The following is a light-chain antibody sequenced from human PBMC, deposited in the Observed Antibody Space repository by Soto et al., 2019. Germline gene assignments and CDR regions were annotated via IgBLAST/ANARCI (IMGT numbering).Light chain of an antibody. V-gene: IGKV3-20*01. CDR2: GAY. Sequence: ENVLTQSPGTLSLSPGERATLSCRASQSVSSYLAWYQKKPGQPPRLLIYGAYNRPTGIPDRFTGSGSGTDFTLTISRLQPEDFAVYYCLQYGTSPRTFGQGTKVEIK. CDR3: LQYGTSPRT. J-gene: IGKJ2*01. CDR1: QSVSSY.